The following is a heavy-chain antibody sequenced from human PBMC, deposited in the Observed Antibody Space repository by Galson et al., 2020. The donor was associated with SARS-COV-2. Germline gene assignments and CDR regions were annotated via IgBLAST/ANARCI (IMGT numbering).Heavy chain of an antibody. CDR1: GFMFREGFMFSDFS. CDR3: AVDSAGVRH. CDR2: ISSTSPSSPISDT. J-gene: IGHJ4*02. Sequence: GGSLRLSCEASGFMFREGFMFSDFSMIWVRQAPGKGLEWISYISSTSPSSPISDTYYTDSVKGRFTVSRDNAKSSVFLQMNSLTDEDTALYYCAVDSAGVRHWGQGTLVTVSS. V-gene: IGHV3-48*02.